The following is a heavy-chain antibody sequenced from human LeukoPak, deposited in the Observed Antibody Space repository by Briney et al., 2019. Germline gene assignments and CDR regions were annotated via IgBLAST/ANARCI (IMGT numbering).Heavy chain of an antibody. Sequence: GGSLRLSCAASGFTFSSYSMNWVRQAPGKGLEWVAFIRYDGSNKYYADSVKGRFTISRDNSKNTLYLQMNSLRAEDTAVYYCARAYYDILTGHWTFDYWGQGTLVTVSS. CDR1: GFTFSSYS. CDR2: IRYDGSNK. D-gene: IGHD3-9*01. J-gene: IGHJ4*02. CDR3: ARAYYDILTGHWTFDY. V-gene: IGHV3-30*02.